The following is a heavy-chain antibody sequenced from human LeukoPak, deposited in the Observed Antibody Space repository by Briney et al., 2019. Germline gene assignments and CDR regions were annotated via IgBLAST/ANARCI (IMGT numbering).Heavy chain of an antibody. J-gene: IGHJ3*02. CDR3: ARDPRSGSGENLCYGI. V-gene: IGHV3-21*01. CDR1: GFTFSSYS. CDR2: INSSSSSYI. Sequence: GGSLRLSCAASGFTFSSYSMNWLRPAPGKGLEGVSSINSSSSSYIYYVDSVKGRFTISRANAKNSLYLQMNSLRAKETAVYYCARDPRSGSGENLCYGIWGQGTMVTVSS. D-gene: IGHD2-15*01.